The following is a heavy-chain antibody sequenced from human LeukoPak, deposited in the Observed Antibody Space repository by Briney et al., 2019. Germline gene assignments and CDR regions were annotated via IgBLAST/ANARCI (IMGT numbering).Heavy chain of an antibody. D-gene: IGHD6-13*01. CDR2: ISAYNGNT. CDR1: GYTFTSYG. V-gene: IGHV1-18*01. Sequence: ASAKVSCKASGYTFTSYGISWVRQAPGQGLEWMGWISAYNGNTNYAQKLQGRVTMTTDTSTNTAYMELRSLRSDDTAGYYCAREQQPGWSDAFDIWGQGTMVTVSS. J-gene: IGHJ3*02. CDR3: AREQQPGWSDAFDI.